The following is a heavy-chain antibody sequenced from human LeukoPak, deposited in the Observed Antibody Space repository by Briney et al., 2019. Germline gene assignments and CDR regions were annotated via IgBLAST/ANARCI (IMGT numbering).Heavy chain of an antibody. CDR1: GYSFPRNG. D-gene: IGHD3-16*01. V-gene: IGHV1-18*01. CDR2: ISANSGNT. J-gene: IGHJ4*02. CDR3: ARDVNYAFDY. Sequence: GASVKVSCKPSGYSFPRNGISWVRQAPGQGLEWMGWISANSGNTNYAQKFQDRVTLTTDTSTSTAYMELRSLRSDDTAVYYCARDVNYAFDYWGQGTLVTVSP.